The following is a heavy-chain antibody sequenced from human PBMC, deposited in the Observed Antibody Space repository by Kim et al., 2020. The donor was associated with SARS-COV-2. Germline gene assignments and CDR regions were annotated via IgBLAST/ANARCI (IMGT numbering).Heavy chain of an antibody. V-gene: IGHV3-43*01. CDR1: GFTFDDYT. J-gene: IGHJ4*02. D-gene: IGHD3-9*01. CDR3: AKGADILTGPLGY. Sequence: GGSLRLSCAASGFTFDDYTMHWVRQAPGKGLEWVSLISWDGGSTYYADSVKGRFTISRDNSKNSLYLQMNSLRTEDTALYYCAKGADILTGPLGYWGQGTLVTVSS. CDR2: ISWDGGST.